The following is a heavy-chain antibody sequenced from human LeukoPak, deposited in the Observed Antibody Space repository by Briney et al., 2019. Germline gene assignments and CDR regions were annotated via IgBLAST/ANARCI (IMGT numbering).Heavy chain of an antibody. CDR2: IYYSGST. J-gene: IGHJ2*01. Sequence: PSETLSLTCAVSGGSISSNSYYWGWIRQPPGKGLEWIGSIYYSGSTYYNPSLKSRVTISVDTSKNQFSLKLSSVTAADTAVYYCASERPATENWFFDLWGRGTLVTVSS. D-gene: IGHD1-26*01. CDR1: GGSISSNSYY. CDR3: ASERPATENWFFDL. V-gene: IGHV4-39*07.